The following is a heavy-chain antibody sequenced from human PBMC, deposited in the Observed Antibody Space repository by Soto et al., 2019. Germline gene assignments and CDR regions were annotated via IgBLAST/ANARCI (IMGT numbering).Heavy chain of an antibody. D-gene: IGHD2-15*01. CDR3: AGGLSPPPGTPWFAP. J-gene: IGHJ5*02. CDR1: GGSISSGGYS. CDR2: IYHSGST. Sequence: QLQLQESGSGLVKPSQTLSLTCAVSGGSISSGGYSWSWIRQPPGKGLEWIGYIYHSGSTYYNPSRKGRVTLQGAGPKNHFSVRLSSAPAADAAGYSWAGGLSPPPGTPWFAPGGEGPRVTVSS. V-gene: IGHV4-30-2*01.